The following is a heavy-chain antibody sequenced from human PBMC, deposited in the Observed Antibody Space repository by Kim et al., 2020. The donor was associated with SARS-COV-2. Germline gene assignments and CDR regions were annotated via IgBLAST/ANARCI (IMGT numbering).Heavy chain of an antibody. V-gene: IGHV4-59*01. Sequence: RKSRVTISVDTSKNQFSLKLSSVTAADTAVYYCASYINYDILTGDYAFDIWGQGTMVTVSS. CDR3: ASYINYDILTGDYAFDI. J-gene: IGHJ3*02. D-gene: IGHD3-9*01.